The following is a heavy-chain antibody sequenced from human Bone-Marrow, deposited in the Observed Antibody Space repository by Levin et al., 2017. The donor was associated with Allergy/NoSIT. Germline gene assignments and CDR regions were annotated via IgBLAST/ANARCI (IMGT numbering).Heavy chain of an antibody. D-gene: IGHD6-13*01. J-gene: IGHJ4*02. V-gene: IGHV3-33*01. Sequence: PGESLKISCAASGFTFSVYGMHWVRQAPGKGLEWVAFTWYDGAKKYYLDSVKGRFTISRDNSNNTLYLQMNNLRAEDTAVYFCARDSHISSQLDYWGQGTLVSVSS. CDR1: GFTFSVYG. CDR3: ARDSHISSQLDY. CDR2: TWYDGAKK.